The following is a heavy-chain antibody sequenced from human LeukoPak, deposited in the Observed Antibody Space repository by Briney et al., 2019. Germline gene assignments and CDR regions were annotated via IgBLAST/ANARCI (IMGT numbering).Heavy chain of an antibody. D-gene: IGHD1-26*01. CDR2: ISYDGSNK. Sequence: GGSLRLSCAASGFTLSSYGMHWVRQAPGKGLEWVAVISYDGSNKYYADSVKGRFTISRDNSKNTLYLQMNSLRAEDTAVYYCAESKWELLYYYYYMDVWGKGTTVTVSS. CDR3: AESKWELLYYYYYMDV. CDR1: GFTLSSYG. V-gene: IGHV3-30*18. J-gene: IGHJ6*03.